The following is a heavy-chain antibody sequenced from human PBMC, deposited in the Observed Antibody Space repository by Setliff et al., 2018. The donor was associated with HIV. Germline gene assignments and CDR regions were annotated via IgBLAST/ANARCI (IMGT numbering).Heavy chain of an antibody. Sequence: GGSLRLSCAASGLTLSNSAMSWVRQKPGRGLEWVSLIQSGGIIYYADSVKGRFTISRDNSNDTLSLQMSSLRAEDTALYYCAKLDYYDYSGSWARKVAIDFWGRGTMVTVSS. D-gene: IGHD3-22*01. CDR1: GLTLSNSA. CDR3: AKLDYYDYSGSWARKVAIDF. J-gene: IGHJ3*01. CDR2: IQSGGII. V-gene: IGHV3-23*01.